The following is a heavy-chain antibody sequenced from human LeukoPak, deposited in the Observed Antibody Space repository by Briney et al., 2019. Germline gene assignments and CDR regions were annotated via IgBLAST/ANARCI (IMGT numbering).Heavy chain of an antibody. V-gene: IGHV3-30*04. Sequence: GRSLRLSCAASGFTFSSYAMHWVRQAPGKGLEWVAVISYDERSKYDADSVKGRFTISRDNSKNTVYLQMSSLRDEDTAVYFCARDKVVGATFFDYWGQGTLVTVSS. D-gene: IGHD1-26*01. CDR1: GFTFSSYA. CDR3: ARDKVVGATFFDY. J-gene: IGHJ4*02. CDR2: ISYDERSK.